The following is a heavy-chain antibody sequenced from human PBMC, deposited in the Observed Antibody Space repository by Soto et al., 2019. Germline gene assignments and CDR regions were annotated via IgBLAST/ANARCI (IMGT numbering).Heavy chain of an antibody. Sequence: SETLCLTCAVYGGSFSGYYWSWIRQPPGKGLEWIGEINHSGSTNYNPSLKSRVTISVDTSKNQFSLKLSSVTAADTAVYYCARERVVRYFDWFLNWFDPWGQGTLVTVSS. CDR2: INHSGST. V-gene: IGHV4-34*01. CDR3: ARERVVRYFDWFLNWFDP. J-gene: IGHJ5*02. D-gene: IGHD3-9*01. CDR1: GGSFSGYY.